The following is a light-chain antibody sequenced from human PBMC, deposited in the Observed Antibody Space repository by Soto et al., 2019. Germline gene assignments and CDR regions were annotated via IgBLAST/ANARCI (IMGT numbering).Light chain of an antibody. CDR1: QSFSSTY. CDR3: QHYGSSRT. CDR2: DAS. Sequence: IVLTQSPCTLSLSPGERATLSCRASQSFSSTYLAWYQQKPGQAPRLLIYDASNRATGIPDRFSGSGSGTDFTLTISRLEPEDFAVYYCQHYGSSRTFCQGTKVDIK. J-gene: IGKJ1*01. V-gene: IGKV3-20*01.